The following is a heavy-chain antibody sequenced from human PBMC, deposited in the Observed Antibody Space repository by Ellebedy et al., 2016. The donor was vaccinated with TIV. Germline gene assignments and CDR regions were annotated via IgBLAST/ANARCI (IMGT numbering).Heavy chain of an antibody. J-gene: IGHJ5*02. CDR2: IDPSDSYT. V-gene: IGHV5-10-1*01. CDR3: ARRAAAGKGVGTSWFDP. CDR1: GYSFTSYW. D-gene: IGHD6-13*01. Sequence: GESLKISCKGSGYSFTSYWISWVRQMPGKGLEWMGRIDPSDSYTNYSPSFQGHVTISADKSISTAYLQWSSLKASDTAMYYCARRAAAGKGVGTSWFDPWGQGTLVTVSS.